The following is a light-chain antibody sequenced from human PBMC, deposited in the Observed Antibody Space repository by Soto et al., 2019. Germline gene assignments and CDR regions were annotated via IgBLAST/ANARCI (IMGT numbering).Light chain of an antibody. V-gene: IGKV4-1*01. CDR2: WAS. J-gene: IGKJ4*01. Sequence: DIVMTQSPDSLVVSLGERAAINCKSSQSVLYSSKNKNYLAWYQQKPGHPPKLLIYWASTRESGVPDRFGGSGSGTDFTLTISSLQAEDVAVYYCQPYYSSPLTFGGGTKVEIK. CDR3: QPYYSSPLT. CDR1: QSVLYSSKNKNY.